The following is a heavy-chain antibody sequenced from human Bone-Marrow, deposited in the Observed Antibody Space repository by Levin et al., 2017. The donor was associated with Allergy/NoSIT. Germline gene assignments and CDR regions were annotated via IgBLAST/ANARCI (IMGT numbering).Heavy chain of an antibody. Sequence: GESLKISCAASGFTFSSYSMNWVRQAPGKGLEWVSSISSSSSYIYYADSVKGRFTISRDNAKNSLYLQMNSLRAEDTAVYYCARDRLPIAVAGFNEFDPWGQGTLVTVSS. CDR2: ISSSSSYI. D-gene: IGHD6-19*01. V-gene: IGHV3-21*01. CDR1: GFTFSSYS. CDR3: ARDRLPIAVAGFNEFDP. J-gene: IGHJ5*02.